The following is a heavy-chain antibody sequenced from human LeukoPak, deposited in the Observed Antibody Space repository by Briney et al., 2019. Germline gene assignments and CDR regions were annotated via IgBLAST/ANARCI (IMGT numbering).Heavy chain of an antibody. CDR1: GFTFSSYA. CDR3: AKGAGYSSGWYSEKTDY. J-gene: IGHJ4*02. Sequence: GGSLRLSCAASGFTFSSYAMSWVRQAPGKGLEWVSAISGSGGSTYYADSVKGRFTISRDNSKNTLYLQMNSLRAEDTAVYYCAKGAGYSSGWYSEKTDYWGQGTLVTVSS. D-gene: IGHD6-19*01. V-gene: IGHV3-23*01. CDR2: ISGSGGST.